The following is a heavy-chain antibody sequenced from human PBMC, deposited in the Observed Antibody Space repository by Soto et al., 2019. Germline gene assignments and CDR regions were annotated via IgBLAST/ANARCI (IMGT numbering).Heavy chain of an antibody. CDR3: ARDPRAAGLGFDY. CDR1: GYTFNNYD. CDR2: MNPNSGNT. J-gene: IGHJ4*02. V-gene: IGHV1-8*02. Sequence: GASVKVSCKASGYTFNNYDIHWVRQAPGHGLEWMGWMNPNSGNTGYAQNFQGRVTMTTDTSTSTAYMELRSLRSDDTAVYYCARDPRAAGLGFDYWGQGTLVTVSS. D-gene: IGHD6-13*01.